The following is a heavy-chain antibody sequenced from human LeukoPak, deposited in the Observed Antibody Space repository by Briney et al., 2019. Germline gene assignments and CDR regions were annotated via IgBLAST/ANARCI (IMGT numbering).Heavy chain of an antibody. V-gene: IGHV6-1*01. CDR1: GDSVSSNSAA. CDR2: TYYRFKWYN. Sequence: SQTLSLTCAISGDSVSSNSAAWNWIRQSPSRGLEWLGRTYYRFKWYNDYAVSVKSRITINPDTSKNQFSLQLNSVTPEDTAVYYCALTRFLEWWNWFDPWGQGTLVTVSS. CDR3: ALTRFLEWWNWFDP. J-gene: IGHJ5*02. D-gene: IGHD3-3*01.